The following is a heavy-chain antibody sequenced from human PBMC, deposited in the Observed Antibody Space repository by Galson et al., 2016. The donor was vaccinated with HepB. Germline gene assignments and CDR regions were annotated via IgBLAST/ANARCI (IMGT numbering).Heavy chain of an antibody. V-gene: IGHV4-31*03. D-gene: IGHD3-16*01. CDR3: ASAGGESGYDYYYGMDV. CDR2: SHYSGST. CDR1: GGSVGNNGFY. J-gene: IGHJ6*02. Sequence: SLTCTVSGGSVGNNGFYWSWIRQRPGKGLEWIGYSHYSGSTYHKPSLRSRVTISLDSSKNQFSLKLTSVTAADTAVYYCASAGGESGYDYYYGMDVWGQGTSVTVSS.